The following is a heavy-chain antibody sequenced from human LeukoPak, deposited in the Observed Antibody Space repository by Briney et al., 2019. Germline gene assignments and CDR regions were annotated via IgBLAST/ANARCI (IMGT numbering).Heavy chain of an antibody. J-gene: IGHJ4*02. D-gene: IGHD3-16*02. CDR1: GVSISTYY. Sequence: SETLSLTCTVSGVSISTYYWSWIRQPPGKGLEYIGYIYYSGITYYNPSLKSRVTISVDRSKNQFSLKLSSVTAADTAVYYCARDYVWGSYRYFDYWGQGTLVTVSS. CDR2: IYYSGIT. V-gene: IGHV4-59*12. CDR3: ARDYVWGSYRYFDY.